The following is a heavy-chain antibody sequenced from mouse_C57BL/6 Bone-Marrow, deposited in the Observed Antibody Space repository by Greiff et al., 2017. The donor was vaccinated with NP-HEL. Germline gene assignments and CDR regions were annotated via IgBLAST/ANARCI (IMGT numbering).Heavy chain of an antibody. D-gene: IGHD2-12*01. J-gene: IGHJ2*01. CDR3: ARDDLYFDY. CDR2: IYPGAGDT. V-gene: IGHV1-82*01. CDR1: GYAFSSSW. Sequence: VQLQQSGPELVKPGASVKISCKASGYAFSSSWMNWVKQRPGKGLEWIGRIYPGAGDTNYNGKFKGKATLTADKSSSTAYMQLSSLTSEDSAVYFCARDDLYFDYWGQGTTLTVSS.